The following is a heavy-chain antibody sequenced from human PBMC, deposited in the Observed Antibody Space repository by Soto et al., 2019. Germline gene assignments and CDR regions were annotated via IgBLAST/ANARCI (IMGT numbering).Heavy chain of an antibody. J-gene: IGHJ4*02. V-gene: IGHV3-74*01. Sequence: EVQLVESGGGLAQPGGSLRLSCAASGFTFSNYWLHWVRQLPGKGPVWVSRIKSDGSIIGYADSVKGRFTVSRDNAQSTLYLQMNSRRAEDTAVYYCARGGGSSLDSWGQGTLVTVSS. CDR3: ARGGGSSLDS. CDR1: GFTFSNYW. D-gene: IGHD2-15*01. CDR2: IKSDGSII.